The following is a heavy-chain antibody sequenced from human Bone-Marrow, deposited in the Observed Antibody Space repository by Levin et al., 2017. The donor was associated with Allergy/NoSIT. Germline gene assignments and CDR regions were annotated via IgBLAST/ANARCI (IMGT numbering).Heavy chain of an antibody. CDR1: GFPFSNAW. CDR2: IKSKTDGGTT. CDR3: TTEDLKN. V-gene: IGHV3-15*01. Sequence: PGGSLRLSCATSGFPFSNAWMGWVRQTPGKGLEWVGRIKSKTDGGTTDYAAPVEGRFTISRDDSKNTVYLQMNSLKTEDTAVYYCTTEDLKNWGQGTLVTVSS. J-gene: IGHJ4*02.